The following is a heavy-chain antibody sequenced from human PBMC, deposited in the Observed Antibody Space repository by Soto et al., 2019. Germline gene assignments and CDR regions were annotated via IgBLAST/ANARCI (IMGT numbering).Heavy chain of an antibody. CDR1: GGSFSGYY. CDR3: ARARISYYYYYGMDV. D-gene: IGHD2-15*01. Sequence: SETLSLTCAVYGGSFSGYYWSWIRQPPGKGLEWIGEINHSGSTNYNPSLKSRVTISVDTSKNQFSLKLSSVTAADTAVYYCARARISYYYYYGMDVWGQGTTVTAP. CDR2: INHSGST. V-gene: IGHV4-34*01. J-gene: IGHJ6*02.